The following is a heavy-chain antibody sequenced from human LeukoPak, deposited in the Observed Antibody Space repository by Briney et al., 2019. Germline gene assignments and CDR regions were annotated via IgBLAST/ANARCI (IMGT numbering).Heavy chain of an antibody. V-gene: IGHV3-11*01. CDR2: ISSSSSTI. Sequence: PGGSLRLSCAASGFSFSDYYISWIRQAPGKGLEWISYISSSSSTIYYADSVKGRFTVSRDNAKNSLFLQMNSLRPEDTAVYYCARDIADYYGSPYYYYYMDVWGAGTAVTISS. D-gene: IGHD3-10*01. CDR1: GFSFSDYY. CDR3: ARDIADYYGSPYYYYYMDV. J-gene: IGHJ6*03.